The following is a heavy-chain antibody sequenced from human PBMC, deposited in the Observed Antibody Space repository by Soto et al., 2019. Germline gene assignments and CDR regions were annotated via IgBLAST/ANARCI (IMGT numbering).Heavy chain of an antibody. J-gene: IGHJ4*02. CDR2: IRPSNSDT. CDR3: TSGYDSGGWHL. CDR1: ENSFTNFW. D-gene: IGHD3-22*01. V-gene: IGHV5-51*01. Sequence: GESLKISCQGPENSFTNFWIGWVRQMPGKGLEWMGIIRPSNSDTRYSPSLQSPVIISADKSISTAYLQWSTLGASDTAIYYCTSGYDSGGWHLWGQGTLVTVSS.